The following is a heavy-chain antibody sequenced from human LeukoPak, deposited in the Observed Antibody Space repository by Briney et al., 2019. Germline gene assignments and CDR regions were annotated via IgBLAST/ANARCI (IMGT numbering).Heavy chain of an antibody. D-gene: IGHD5-24*01. V-gene: IGHV3-7*01. Sequence: PGGSLRLSCAASGFTFSNYWMSWVRQAPGKGLEWVANINQDGSEKNYVGSVKGRFTISRDNAKNSLYLQMSSLRADDTAVYYCARDRRGVGYRPQYYYYSYIDVWGKGTTVTVSS. J-gene: IGHJ6*03. CDR3: ARDRRGVGYRPQYYYYSYIDV. CDR1: GFTFSNYW. CDR2: INQDGSEK.